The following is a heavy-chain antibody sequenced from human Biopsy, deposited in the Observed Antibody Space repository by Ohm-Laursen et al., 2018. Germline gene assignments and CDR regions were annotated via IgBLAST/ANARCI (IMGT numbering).Heavy chain of an antibody. CDR3: ARTPILIVSAGLVYRHRRHLQGMDV. D-gene: IGHD6-13*01. CDR1: GFSLSARGMC. Sequence: TQTLTLTRSFSGFSLSARGMCVSWIRQAPGKALEWLARVDWDDYKDYSASLQTKLSISKDTSNDQVVLTVNNVDPADTATYYCARTPILIVSAGLVYRHRRHLQGMDVWGQGIAVTAS. CDR2: VDWDDYK. V-gene: IGHV2-70*11. J-gene: IGHJ6*02.